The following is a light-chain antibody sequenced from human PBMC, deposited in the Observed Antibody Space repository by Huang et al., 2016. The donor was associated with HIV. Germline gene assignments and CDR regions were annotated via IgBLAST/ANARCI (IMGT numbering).Light chain of an antibody. CDR3: QQRSKWLT. J-gene: IGKJ4*01. Sequence: EIVLTQSPATLSLSPGERATLSCRASQSVGSSLAWCQQKPGQAPRLLIYDASRRGTGIPARCSGSGSGTDFPLTSSRLEPEDFAVYYCQQRSKWLTFGGGTKVDIK. CDR2: DAS. V-gene: IGKV3-11*01. CDR1: QSVGSS.